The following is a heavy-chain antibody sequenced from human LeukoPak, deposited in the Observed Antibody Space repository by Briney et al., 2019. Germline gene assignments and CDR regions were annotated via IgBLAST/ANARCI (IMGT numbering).Heavy chain of an antibody. CDR3: AKERGYCSSTSCSGFDY. D-gene: IGHD2-2*01. V-gene: IGHV3-9*01. Sequence: PGGSLRLSCAASGFTFDDYAMHWVRQAPGKGLEWVSGISWNSGSIGYADSVKGRFTISRDNAKNSLYLQMNSLRAEDTALYYCAKERGYCSSTSCSGFDYWGQGTLVTVSS. CDR1: GFTFDDYA. J-gene: IGHJ4*02. CDR2: ISWNSGSI.